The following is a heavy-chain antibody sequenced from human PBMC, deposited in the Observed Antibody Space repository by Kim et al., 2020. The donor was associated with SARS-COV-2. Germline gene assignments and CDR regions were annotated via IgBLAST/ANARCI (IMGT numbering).Heavy chain of an antibody. CDR1: GGTFSSYA. Sequence: SVKVSCKASGGTFSSYAISWVRQAPGQGLEWMGRIIPILGIANYAQKFQGRVTITADKSTSTAYMELSSLRSEDTAVYYCPSFENSDYWGQGTLVTVSS. J-gene: IGHJ4*02. CDR3: PSFENSDY. CDR2: IIPILGIA. V-gene: IGHV1-69*04. D-gene: IGHD1-7*01.